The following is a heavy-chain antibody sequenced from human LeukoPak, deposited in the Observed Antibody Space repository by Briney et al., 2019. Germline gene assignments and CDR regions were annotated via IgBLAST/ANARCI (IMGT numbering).Heavy chain of an antibody. CDR1: GFTFTSYA. Sequence: GGSLRLSCAASGFTFTSYAMSWVRQAPGKGLEWVSAISGSGGSTYYADSVKGRFTISRDNSKSTLFLQINSLRAEDTAVYYRAKDPRVGSRVATPCHWGQGTLVTVSS. J-gene: IGHJ4*02. V-gene: IGHV3-23*01. CDR3: AKDPRVGSRVATPCH. D-gene: IGHD5-24*01. CDR2: ISGSGGST.